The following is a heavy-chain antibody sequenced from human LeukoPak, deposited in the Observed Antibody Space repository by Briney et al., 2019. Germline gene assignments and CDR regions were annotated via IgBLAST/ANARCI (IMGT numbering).Heavy chain of an antibody. CDR2: IDPSDSYT. D-gene: IGHD2-2*03. J-gene: IGHJ6*04. CDR1: GHSFTSYW. V-gene: IGHV5-10-1*01. Sequence: GESLKISCKGSGHSFTSYWINWVRQMPGKGLEWMGRIDPSDSYTNYSPSFQGHVTISADKSISTAYLQWSSLKASDTAIYYCARAGMDIVIVPAAMQAYYYGMDVWGKGTTVTVSS. CDR3: ARAGMDIVIVPAAMQAYYYGMDV.